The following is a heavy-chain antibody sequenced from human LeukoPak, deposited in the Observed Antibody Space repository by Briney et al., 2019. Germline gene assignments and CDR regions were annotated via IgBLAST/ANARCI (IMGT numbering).Heavy chain of an antibody. CDR3: ASSTGRTLAFDA. J-gene: IGHJ3*01. CDR2: MSPSNGNT. V-gene: IGHV1-8*03. D-gene: IGHD1-26*01. CDR1: GGTFSSYA. Sequence: ASVKVSCKASGGTFSSYAISWVRQAPGQGLEWMVWMSPSNGNTGFAQKFQGRVTLTWNTSITTAYMELSSLRSEDTAVNYCASSTGRTLAFDAWGQGTMVSVSS.